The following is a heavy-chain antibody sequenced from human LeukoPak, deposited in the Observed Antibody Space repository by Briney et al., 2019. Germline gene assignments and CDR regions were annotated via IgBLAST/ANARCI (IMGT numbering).Heavy chain of an antibody. Sequence: GGSLRLSCAASAFTFSSSSMNCVRQAPGKGLEWVSSISSTSSYIYYADSVKGRFTISRDNAKNSLFLQMNSLRAEDTAVYYCARELMGLTMIVVVNPIDYWGQGTLVTVSS. CDR2: ISSTSSYI. D-gene: IGHD3-22*01. J-gene: IGHJ4*02. CDR3: ARELMGLTMIVVVNPIDY. CDR1: AFTFSSSS. V-gene: IGHV3-21*01.